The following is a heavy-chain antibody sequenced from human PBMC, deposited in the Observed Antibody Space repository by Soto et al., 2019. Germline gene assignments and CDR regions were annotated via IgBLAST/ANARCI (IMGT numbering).Heavy chain of an antibody. D-gene: IGHD6-6*01. Sequence: GXAVKLSCKAAGYPLSGYYRHWVRQAPGQGLEWMGWINPNSGGTNYAQKFQGWVTMTRDTSISTAYMELSRLRSDDTAVYYCARDPIEARHPYYYYGMDVWGQGTTVTVSS. CDR3: ARDPIEARHPYYYYGMDV. CDR2: INPNSGGT. V-gene: IGHV1-2*04. CDR1: GYPLSGYY. J-gene: IGHJ6*02.